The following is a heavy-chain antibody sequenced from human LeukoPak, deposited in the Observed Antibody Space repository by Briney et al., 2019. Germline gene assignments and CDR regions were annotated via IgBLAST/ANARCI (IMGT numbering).Heavy chain of an antibody. V-gene: IGHV1-46*01. D-gene: IGHD3-10*01. J-gene: IGHJ6*02. Sequence: ASVNVSCKASGYTFTSYYMHWVRQAPGQGLEWMGIINPSGGSTSYAQKFQGRVTMTRDTSTSTVYMELSSLRSEDTAVYYCARGGLTMVRGALYGMDVWGQGTTVTVSS. CDR1: GYTFTSYY. CDR2: INPSGGST. CDR3: ARGGLTMVRGALYGMDV.